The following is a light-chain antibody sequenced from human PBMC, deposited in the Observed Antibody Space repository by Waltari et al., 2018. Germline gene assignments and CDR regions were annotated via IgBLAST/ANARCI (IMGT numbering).Light chain of an antibody. CDR2: GTS. V-gene: IGLV1-40*01. CDR1: GSNIGAGYD. Sequence: QSVLTQPPSVSGAPGPTVTISCTGSGSNIGAGYDVPWYQQLPGKAPQLLIYGTSTRPLGVPDRYFGSQSGTSASLAITGLQAEDEADYYCQSYDTSLSVVFGGGTKLTVL. CDR3: QSYDTSLSVV. J-gene: IGLJ2*01.